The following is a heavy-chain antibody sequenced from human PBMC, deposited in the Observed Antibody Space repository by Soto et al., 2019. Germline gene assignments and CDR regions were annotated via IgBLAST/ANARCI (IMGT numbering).Heavy chain of an antibody. CDR3: ARGSISRIYQLPSFDP. D-gene: IGHD2-2*01. V-gene: IGHV4-39*01. J-gene: IGHJ5*02. Sequence: WETLYLTCRVSGGSISGSTYYWGWNRQPPGKGLEWIGSVYSDGSTYYNPSLKSRVTISVDTSMNQFSLRLSSVTAADTDLYYCARGSISRIYQLPSFDPWGQGTLVTVSS. CDR2: VYSDGST. CDR1: GGSISGSTYY.